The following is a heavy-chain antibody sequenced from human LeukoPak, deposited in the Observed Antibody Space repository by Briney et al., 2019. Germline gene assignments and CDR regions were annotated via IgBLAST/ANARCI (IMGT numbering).Heavy chain of an antibody. J-gene: IGHJ4*02. CDR2: IYYTGST. CDR3: ARVFSGSEIYVFDY. CDR1: GGSVSSGSAY. D-gene: IGHD3-10*01. V-gene: IGHV4-61*01. Sequence: SETLSLTCTVSGGSVSSGSAYWSWIRQPPGKGLEWIGYIYYTGSTNYNPSLKSQVTISVDTSKNQFSLNLSSVTAADTAVYYCARVFSGSEIYVFDYWGQGTLVTVSS.